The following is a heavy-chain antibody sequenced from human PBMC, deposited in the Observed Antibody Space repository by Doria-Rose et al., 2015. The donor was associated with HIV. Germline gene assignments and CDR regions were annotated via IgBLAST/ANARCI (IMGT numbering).Heavy chain of an antibody. CDR3: ARIKSSRWYHKYYFDF. D-gene: IGHD6-13*01. CDR2: IVSDDER. V-gene: IGHV2-26*01. CDR1: GVSLSSPGMG. J-gene: IGHJ4*02. Sequence: QVTLEESGPVLVKPTETLTLTCTVSGVSLSSPGMGVSWIRQPPGKALEWLANIVSDDERSYKTSLKSRLTISRCTSKRQVVLTMTDMDPVDTATYYCARIKSSRWYHKYYFDFWGQGTLVIVSA.